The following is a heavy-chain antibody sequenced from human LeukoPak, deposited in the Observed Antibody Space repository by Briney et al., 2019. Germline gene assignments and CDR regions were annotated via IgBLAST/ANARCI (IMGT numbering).Heavy chain of an antibody. CDR1: GYSFTNYL. J-gene: IGHJ4*02. D-gene: IGHD2-15*01. Sequence: ASVKVSCKTSGYSFTNYLIHWMRQAPGQSLQWMGWINTATTETKYSQNFQGRITITRDTSARTADMELSSLTSEDTAVYFCARDSGPFDYWGQGTQVTVSS. CDR3: ARDSGPFDY. CDR2: INTATTET. V-gene: IGHV1-3*04.